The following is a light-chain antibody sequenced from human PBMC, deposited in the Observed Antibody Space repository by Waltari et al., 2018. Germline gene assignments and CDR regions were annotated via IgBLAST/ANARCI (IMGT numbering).Light chain of an antibody. J-gene: IGKJ1*01. CDR2: WAS. CDR1: QSVLMSPNNKNY. Sequence: DIVITPFPDSLAVSLGQRATNHCKVSQSVLMSPNNKNYLAWYQQKPGQPPKLLIYWASIRESGVPDRFSGSGSGTDFTLTISSLQAEDVAVYYCLHYYNIPRTFGQGTKVEIK. CDR3: LHYYNIPRT. V-gene: IGKV4-1*01.